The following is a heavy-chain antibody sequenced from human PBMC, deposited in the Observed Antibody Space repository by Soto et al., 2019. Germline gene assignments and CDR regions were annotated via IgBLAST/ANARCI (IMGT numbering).Heavy chain of an antibody. CDR3: ARHPGYYDILTGYTTYYFDS. J-gene: IGHJ4*02. D-gene: IGHD3-9*01. V-gene: IGHV4-39*01. CDR1: GDSITSNSYF. Sequence: PSETLSLTCAVSGDSITSNSYFWAWIRQPPGKGLEWIGSIYYSGSTYYNPSLKSRVTISVDTSKNQFSLKLTSVTAADTAVYYCARHPGYYDILTGYTTYYFDSWGQGILVTVSS. CDR2: IYYSGST.